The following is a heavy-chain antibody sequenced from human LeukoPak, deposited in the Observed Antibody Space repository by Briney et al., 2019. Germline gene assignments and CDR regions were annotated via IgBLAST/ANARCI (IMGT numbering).Heavy chain of an antibody. J-gene: IGHJ4*02. D-gene: IGHD2-2*01. Sequence: PSETQSLTCTVSGGSISSGDYHWSWIRQPPGKGLEWIGYIYYSGSTYYNPSLKSRVTISVDTSKNQFSLKLSSVTAADTAVYYCARAVRYCSSTSCQWVDYWGQGTLVTVSS. CDR1: GGSISSGDYH. CDR2: IYYSGST. CDR3: ARAVRYCSSTSCQWVDY. V-gene: IGHV4-30-4*01.